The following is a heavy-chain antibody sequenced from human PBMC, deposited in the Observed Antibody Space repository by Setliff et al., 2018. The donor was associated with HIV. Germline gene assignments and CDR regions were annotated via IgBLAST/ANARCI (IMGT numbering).Heavy chain of an antibody. Sequence: SETLSLTCTVSGGFLNGYFWTWIRQPPGKKLEWIGRAYYDGSTHYNPSLNSRAIISVDTSKNQCYLKVNSVTPADTAVYFCVRAGNNGRFHHYMDVWGKGTTVTVSS. D-gene: IGHD1-1*01. J-gene: IGHJ6*03. CDR3: VRAGNNGRFHHYMDV. CDR2: AYYDGST. CDR1: GGFLNGYF. V-gene: IGHV4-59*01.